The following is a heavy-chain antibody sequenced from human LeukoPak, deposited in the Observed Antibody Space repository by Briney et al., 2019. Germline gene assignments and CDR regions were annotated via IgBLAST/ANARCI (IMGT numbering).Heavy chain of an antibody. Sequence: PSETLSLTCAVSGGSFSGYYWSWIRQPPGKGLEWIGYIYYSGSTYYNPSLKSRVTISVDTSKNQFSLKLSSVTAADTAVYYCARVRGLGVITPYFDYWGQGALVTVSS. D-gene: IGHD3-16*02. CDR3: ARVRGLGVITPYFDY. CDR2: IYYSGST. J-gene: IGHJ4*02. V-gene: IGHV4-59*08. CDR1: GGSFSGYY.